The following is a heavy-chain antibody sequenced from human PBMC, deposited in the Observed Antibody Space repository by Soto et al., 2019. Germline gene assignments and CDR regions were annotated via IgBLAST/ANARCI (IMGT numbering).Heavy chain of an antibody. D-gene: IGHD3-22*01. J-gene: IGHJ4*02. CDR3: ASHPRDSSGYWYYFDY. CDR2: ISSSSSYI. V-gene: IGHV3-21*01. Sequence: GGSLRLSCAASGFTFSSYNMNWVRQAPGKGLEWVSSISSSSSYIYYADSVKGRFTISRDNAKNSLYLQMNSLRAEDTAVYYCASHPRDSSGYWYYFDYWGQGTLVTVSS. CDR1: GFTFSSYN.